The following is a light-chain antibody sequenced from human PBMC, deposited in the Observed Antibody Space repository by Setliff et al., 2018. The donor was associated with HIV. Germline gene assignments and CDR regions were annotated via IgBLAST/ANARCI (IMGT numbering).Light chain of an antibody. Sequence: QSALAQPASVSGSPGQSITISCTGISSDVGGYYSVSWYQQHPGKAPKLMIYDVINRPSGVSNRFSGSRSGNTASLTISGLQAEDEADYYCSSYTSSSPFFGTGTKVTVL. J-gene: IGLJ1*01. CDR1: SSDVGGYYS. CDR3: SSYTSSSPF. CDR2: DVI. V-gene: IGLV2-14*03.